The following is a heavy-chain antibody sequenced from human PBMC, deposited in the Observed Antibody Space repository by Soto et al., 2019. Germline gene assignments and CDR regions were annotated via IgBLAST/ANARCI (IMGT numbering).Heavy chain of an antibody. Sequence: SETLSLTCAVSGSSFRSNYNWGWIRQAPGKGLQCIGTIYHIGSTYYSPSLQSRVTISIDSSRSHFSLILPLVTAADTVLYYCARGNGDDSTYFLLGGLFDSWGQGMLVTVCS. CDR1: GSSFRSNYN. CDR2: IYHIGST. J-gene: IGHJ5*01. CDR3: ARGNGDDSTYFLLGGLFDS. V-gene: IGHV4-38-2*01. D-gene: IGHD3-16*01.